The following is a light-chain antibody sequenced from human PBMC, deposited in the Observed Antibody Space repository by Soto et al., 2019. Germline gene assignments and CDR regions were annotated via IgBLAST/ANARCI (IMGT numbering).Light chain of an antibody. CDR3: QQYMNWPT. V-gene: IGKV3-15*01. CDR1: QTIKRSS. J-gene: IGKJ5*01. CDR2: GAS. Sequence: EIVMTQSPATLSVSPGEGATLSCRASQTIKRSSLAWYQQKPGQPPRLLIFGASTRVAGIPARFSGSGSGTEFSLTISSPQSEDFAVYYCQQYMNWPTFGQGTRLEIK.